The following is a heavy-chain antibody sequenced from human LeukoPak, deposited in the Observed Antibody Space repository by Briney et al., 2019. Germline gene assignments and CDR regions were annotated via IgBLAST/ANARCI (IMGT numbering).Heavy chain of an antibody. V-gene: IGHV4-59*01. J-gene: IGHJ4*02. CDR1: GGSISSYY. Sequence: SETLSLTCTVSGGSISSYYWSWIRQPPGKGLERIGYIYYSGSTNYNPSLKSRVTISVDTSKNQFSLKLSSVTAADTAVYYCARDRYSYGSQLDYWGQVTLVTVSS. CDR2: IYYSGST. D-gene: IGHD5-18*01. CDR3: ARDRYSYGSQLDY.